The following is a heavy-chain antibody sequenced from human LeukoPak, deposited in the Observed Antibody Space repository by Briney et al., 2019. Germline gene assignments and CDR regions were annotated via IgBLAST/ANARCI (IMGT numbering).Heavy chain of an antibody. CDR2: ISDDGTKQ. V-gene: IGHV3-30*04. Sequence: GGSLRLSCAASGFTFSTYAMHWVRQAPGKGLEWVATISDDGTKQFYADAVKGRFTISRDNTKNTLYLQMSSVRTEDTAMYYCATHSFDYWGQGTLVTVSS. CDR1: GFTFSTYA. CDR3: ATHSFDY. J-gene: IGHJ4*02.